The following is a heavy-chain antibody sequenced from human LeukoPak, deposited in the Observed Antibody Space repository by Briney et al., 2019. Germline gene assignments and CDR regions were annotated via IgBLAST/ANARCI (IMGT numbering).Heavy chain of an antibody. CDR3: ARDRVRYCSGGSCYPYDY. CDR2: ISYDGSNK. Sequence: GRSLRLSCAASGFTFSSYAMHWVRQAPGKGLEWVAVISYDGSNKYYADSVKGRFTISRDNSKNTLYLQMNSLRAEDTAVYYCARDRVRYCSGGSCYPYDYWGQGTLVTVSS. J-gene: IGHJ4*02. V-gene: IGHV3-30*04. D-gene: IGHD2-15*01. CDR1: GFTFSSYA.